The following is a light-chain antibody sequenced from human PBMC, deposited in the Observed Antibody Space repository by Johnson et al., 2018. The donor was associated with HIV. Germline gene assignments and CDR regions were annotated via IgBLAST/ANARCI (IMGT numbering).Light chain of an antibody. J-gene: IGLJ1*01. V-gene: IGLV1-51*02. CDR1: SSDMGNYA. Sequence: QSVLTQPPSVSAAPGQKVTISCSGSSSDMGNYAVSWYQQLPGTAPKLLIYETNNRPSGIPDRFSGSKSGTSATLGITGLQTGDEAEYYCGTWDSSLSAGVFGTGTKVTVL. CDR2: ETN. CDR3: GTWDSSLSAGV.